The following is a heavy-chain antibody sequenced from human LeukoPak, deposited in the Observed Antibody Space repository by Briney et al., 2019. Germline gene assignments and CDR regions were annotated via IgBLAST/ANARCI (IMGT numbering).Heavy chain of an antibody. CDR2: INPKIGGT. V-gene: IGHV1-2*02. Sequence: VASVKVSFKASGYTFNDHFMHWLRQAPGQGLEWLGWINPKIGGTDYAQKFQGRVTMTRDTSVSTAYMELSGLRSDDTAIYYCARELFTPRDHWGQGTLVTVSS. CDR1: GYTFNDHF. D-gene: IGHD2-15*01. J-gene: IGHJ4*02. CDR3: ARELFTPRDH.